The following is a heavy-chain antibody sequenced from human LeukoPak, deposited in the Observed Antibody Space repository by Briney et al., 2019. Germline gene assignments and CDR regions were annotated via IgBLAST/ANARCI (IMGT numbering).Heavy chain of an antibody. CDR2: IYHSGST. D-gene: IGHD2-2*01. V-gene: IGHV4-38-2*02. CDR3: ARDFRRHCSSIGCPGLDP. J-gene: IGHJ5*02. Sequence: PSETLSLTCTVSGYSISSGYYWGWIRQPPGKGLEWIGSIYHSGSTYYNPSLKSRVTISVDTSKNQFSLKLSSVTAADTAVYYCARDFRRHCSSIGCPGLDPWGQGTQVTVSS. CDR1: GYSISSGYY.